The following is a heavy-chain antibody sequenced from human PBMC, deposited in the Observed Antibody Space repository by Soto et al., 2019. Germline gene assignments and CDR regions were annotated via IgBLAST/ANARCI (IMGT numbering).Heavy chain of an antibody. Sequence: SGPTLVNPPQTLTLTCTFSGLSLSTTGVGVGWIRQPPGKALEWLALIYWDDDKRYSPSLKSRLTITKYTSKNQVVLTMTNMDPVDTATYYCVQSRCGGDCLQSYSSHSYYGLDVWGQGT. D-gene: IGHD2-21*02. CDR1: GLSLSTTGVG. V-gene: IGHV2-5*02. CDR3: VQSRCGGDCLQSYSSHSYYGLDV. CDR2: IYWDDDK. J-gene: IGHJ6*02.